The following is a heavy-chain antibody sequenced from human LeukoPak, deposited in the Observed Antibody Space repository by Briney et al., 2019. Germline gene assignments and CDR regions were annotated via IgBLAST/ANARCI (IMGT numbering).Heavy chain of an antibody. V-gene: IGHV3-21*01. CDR3: ARSEMGYYNYYMDV. Sequence: GGSLRLSCAASGFTFSSYAMNWVRQAPGKGLEWVSFISSSSSYIYYADSVKGRFTISRDNAKNSLYLQMNSLRAEDTAVYYCARSEMGYYNYYMDVWGKGTTVTISS. D-gene: IGHD5-24*01. J-gene: IGHJ6*03. CDR2: ISSSSSYI. CDR1: GFTFSSYA.